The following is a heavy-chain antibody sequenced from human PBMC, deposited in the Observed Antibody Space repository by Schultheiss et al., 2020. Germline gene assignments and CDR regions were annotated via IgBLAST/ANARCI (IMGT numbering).Heavy chain of an antibody. CDR2: ISSSSSTI. Sequence: GESLKISCAASGFTFSSYSMNWVRQAPGKGLEWVSYISSSSSTIYYADSVKGRFTISRDNAKNSLYLQMNSLRDEDTAVYYCARDMGSSSYYYYYYYGMDVWGQGTTVTVSS. V-gene: IGHV3-48*02. D-gene: IGHD6-6*01. CDR1: GFTFSSYS. CDR3: ARDMGSSSYYYYYYYGMDV. J-gene: IGHJ6*02.